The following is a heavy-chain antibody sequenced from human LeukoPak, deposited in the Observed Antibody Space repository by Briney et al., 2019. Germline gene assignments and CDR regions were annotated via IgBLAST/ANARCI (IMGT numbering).Heavy chain of an antibody. D-gene: IGHD1-26*01. CDR3: ARVHTGSFYYGDY. V-gene: IGHV4-59*11. Sequence: SETLSLTCTVSGGSINSHSWSWIRQPPGKGLEWIGYMYESGTANYTPSLKSRVTISVDTSKNQFSLKLSSVTAADTAVYYCARVHTGSFYYGDYWGQGTLVSVSS. CDR2: MYESGTA. J-gene: IGHJ4*02. CDR1: GGSINSHS.